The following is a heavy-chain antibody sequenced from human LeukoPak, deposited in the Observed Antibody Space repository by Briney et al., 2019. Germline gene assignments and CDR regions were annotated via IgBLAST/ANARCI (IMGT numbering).Heavy chain of an antibody. V-gene: IGHV1-69*05. Sequence: SVKVSXKASGGTFSSYAISWVRQAPGQGLEWMGRIIPIFGTANYAQKFQGRVTITTDESTSTAYMELSSLRSEDTAVYYCARVYDYYDSSGYYYDYWGQGTMVTVSS. CDR1: GGTFSSYA. CDR3: ARVYDYYDSSGYYYDY. CDR2: IIPIFGTA. D-gene: IGHD3-22*01. J-gene: IGHJ4*02.